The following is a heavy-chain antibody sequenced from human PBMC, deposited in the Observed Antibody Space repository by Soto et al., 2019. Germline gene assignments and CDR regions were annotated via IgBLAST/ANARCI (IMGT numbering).Heavy chain of an antibody. CDR3: ARGHRAISRWDNWFDP. CDR1: GGSFSGYY. J-gene: IGHJ5*02. D-gene: IGHD2-2*01. Sequence: PSETLSLTCAVYGGSFSGYYWSWIRQPPGKGLEWIGEINHSGSTNYNPSLKSRVTISVDTSKNQFSLKLSSVTAADTAVYYCARGHRAISRWDNWFDPWGQGTLVTVSS. V-gene: IGHV4-34*01. CDR2: INHSGST.